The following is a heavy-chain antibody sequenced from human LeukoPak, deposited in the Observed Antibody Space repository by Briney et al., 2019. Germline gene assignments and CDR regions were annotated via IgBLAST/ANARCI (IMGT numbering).Heavy chain of an antibody. CDR2: INHSGST. Sequence: PSETLSLTCAVYGGSFSGYYWSWIRQPPGKGLEWIGEINHSGSTNYNPSLKSRVTISVDTSKNQFSLKLSSVTAADTAVYYCASTDKSAEVDYWGQGTLVNVSS. CDR3: ASTDKSAEVDY. V-gene: IGHV4-34*01. J-gene: IGHJ4*02. CDR1: GGSFSGYY.